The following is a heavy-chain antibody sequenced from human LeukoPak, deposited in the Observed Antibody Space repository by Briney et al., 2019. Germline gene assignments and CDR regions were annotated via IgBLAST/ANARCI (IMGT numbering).Heavy chain of an antibody. Sequence: ASVKVSCKASGYTFSNYYMNWVRQAPGQGLEWMGWINPNSGGTNYAQKFQGRVTMTRDTSISTAYMELSRLRSDDTAVYYCARDRGSSGSAGDYWGQGTLVTVSS. D-gene: IGHD6-19*01. J-gene: IGHJ4*02. CDR2: INPNSGGT. CDR3: ARDRGSSGSAGDY. V-gene: IGHV1-2*02. CDR1: GYTFSNYY.